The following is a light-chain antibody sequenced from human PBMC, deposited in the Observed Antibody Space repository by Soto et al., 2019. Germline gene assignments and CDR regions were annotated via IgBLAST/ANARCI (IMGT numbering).Light chain of an antibody. Sequence: DIQMTQSPSSLSASVEGRVIITCRASQSISNHLNWYQQKPGKAPKLLIFAASSLQSGVPSRFSGSRSGPDFTLTISSLQPQDFETYYCQQSYSSPPTFGRGTKVDIX. CDR3: QQSYSSPPT. J-gene: IGKJ1*01. V-gene: IGKV1-39*01. CDR2: AAS. CDR1: QSISNH.